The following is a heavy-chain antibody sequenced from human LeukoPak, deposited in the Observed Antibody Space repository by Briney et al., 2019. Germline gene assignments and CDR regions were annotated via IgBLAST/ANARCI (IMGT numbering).Heavy chain of an antibody. J-gene: IGHJ5*01. CDR2: TYYTSKWYN. D-gene: IGHD3-10*02. CDR1: GDSVSSKSGG. V-gene: IGHV6-1*01. CDR3: AREQLWSGPNRFDS. Sequence: SQTLSLTCGISGDSVSSKSGGWNWIRQSPSRGLEWLGRTYYTSKWYNEYAVAMKRRITINSDTSKNQLSLHLDSVTPEDTAVYYCAREQLWSGPNRFDSWGQGTLVTVSS.